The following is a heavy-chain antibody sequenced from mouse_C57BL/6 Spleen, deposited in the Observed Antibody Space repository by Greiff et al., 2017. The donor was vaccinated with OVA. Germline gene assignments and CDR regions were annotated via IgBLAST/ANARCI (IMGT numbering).Heavy chain of an antibody. D-gene: IGHD2-5*01. CDR1: GYSFTGYY. CDR3: ARNHGSNYEAWFAY. CDR2: INPSTGGT. V-gene: IGHV1-42*01. Sequence: EVQLQQSGPELVKPGASVKISCKASGYSFTGYYMNWVKQSPEKSLEWIGEINPSTGGTTYNQKFKAKATLTVDKSSSTAYMQLKSLTSEDSAVYDCARNHGSNYEAWFAYWGQGTLVTVSA. J-gene: IGHJ3*01.